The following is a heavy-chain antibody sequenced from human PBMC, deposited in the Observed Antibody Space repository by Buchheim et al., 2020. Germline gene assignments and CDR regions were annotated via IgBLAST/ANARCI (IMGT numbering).Heavy chain of an antibody. CDR3: ARAKTIFGVVPTLYFDY. CDR2: ISYDGSNK. J-gene: IGHJ4*02. D-gene: IGHD3-3*01. Sequence: QVQLVESGGGVVQPGRSLRLSCAASGFTFSSYAMHWVRQAPGKGLEWVAVISYDGSNKFYADSVKGRFTISRDNSKNTLYLQMNSLRAEDTAVYYCARAKTIFGVVPTLYFDYWGQGTL. CDR1: GFTFSSYA. V-gene: IGHV3-30-3*01.